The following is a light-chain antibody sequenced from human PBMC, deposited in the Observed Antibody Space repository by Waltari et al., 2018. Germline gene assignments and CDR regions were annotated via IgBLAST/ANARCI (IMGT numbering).Light chain of an antibody. V-gene: IGLV2-14*03. CDR3: SSYTRSSTWV. Sequence: HSALTQPASVSGSPGQSIPISCPGTSSDVGAYDYVPCYQQYPGKAPKLMIYDVRKRPLGVSNRFSGSKSGITASLSISGVQAEDEAYYYCSSYTRSSTWVFGGGTKLTVL. J-gene: IGLJ3*02. CDR1: SSDVGAYDY. CDR2: DVR.